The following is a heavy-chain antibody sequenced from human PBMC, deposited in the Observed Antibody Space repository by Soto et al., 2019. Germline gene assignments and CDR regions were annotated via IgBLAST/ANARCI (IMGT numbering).Heavy chain of an antibody. CDR2: IYYSGST. J-gene: IGHJ5*02. CDR1: GGSISSGDYY. CDR3: ARGVWGDYVGNWFDP. V-gene: IGHV4-30-4*02. D-gene: IGHD4-17*01. Sequence: PSETLSLTCTVSGGSISSGDYYWSWIRQPPGKGLEWIGYIYYSGSTYYNPSLKSRVTISVDTSKNQFSLKLSSVTAADTAVYYCARGVWGDYVGNWFDPWGQGTLVTVSS.